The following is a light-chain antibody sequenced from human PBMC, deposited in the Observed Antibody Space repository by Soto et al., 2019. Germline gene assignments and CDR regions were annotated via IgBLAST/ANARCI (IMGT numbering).Light chain of an antibody. J-gene: IGLJ1*01. V-gene: IGLV2-23*01. CDR2: EGS. CDR3: CSFPGTSTLYV. Sequence: QSALTQPASVSESPGQSLTISCTGTSSDVGSSNFVSWYQQHPGKAPKLIIYEGSRRPSGVSGRFSGSKSGNAASLTISGLQAEDEADYYCCSFPGTSTLYVFGSGTKLTVL. CDR1: SSDVGSSNF.